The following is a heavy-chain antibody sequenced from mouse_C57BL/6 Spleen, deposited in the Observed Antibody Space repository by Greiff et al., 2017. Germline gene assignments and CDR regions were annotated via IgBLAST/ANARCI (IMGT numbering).Heavy chain of an antibody. CDR3: ARREDYSNPPWFAY. CDR2: ISGGGGNT. D-gene: IGHD2-5*01. V-gene: IGHV5-9*01. Sequence: DVMLVESGGGLVKPGGSLKLSCAASGFTFSSYTMSWVRQTPEKRLEWVATISGGGGNTYYPDSVKGRFTISRDNAKNTLYLQMSSLRSEDTALYYCARREDYSNPPWFAYWGQGTLVTVSA. CDR1: GFTFSSYT. J-gene: IGHJ3*01.